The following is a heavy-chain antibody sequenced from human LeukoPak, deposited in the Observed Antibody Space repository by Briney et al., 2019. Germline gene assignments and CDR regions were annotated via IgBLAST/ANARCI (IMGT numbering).Heavy chain of an antibody. D-gene: IGHD2-2*01. J-gene: IGHJ5*02. CDR3: ARVGERLRYCSSTSCSAWFDP. Sequence: GASVKVSCKASGYTFTGYYMHWVRQAPGQGLEWMGWINPNSGGTNYAQKFQGRVTMTRDTSISTAYMELSRLRSDDTAVYYCARVGERLRYCSSTSCSAWFDPWGQGTLVTVSS. V-gene: IGHV1-2*02. CDR1: GYTFTGYY. CDR2: INPNSGGT.